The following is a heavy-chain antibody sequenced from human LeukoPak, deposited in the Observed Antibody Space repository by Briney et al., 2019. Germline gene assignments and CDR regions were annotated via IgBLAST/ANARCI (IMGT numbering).Heavy chain of an antibody. J-gene: IGHJ4*02. CDR2: INPSGGST. Sequence: ASVKVSXKASGYTFTGYYMHWVRQAPGQGLEWMGIINPSGGSTSYAQKFQGRVTMTRDTSTSTVYMELSSLRSEDTAVYYCARARFAVVTQFDYWGQGTLVTVSS. CDR3: ARARFAVVTQFDY. V-gene: IGHV1-46*03. CDR1: GYTFTGYY. D-gene: IGHD4-23*01.